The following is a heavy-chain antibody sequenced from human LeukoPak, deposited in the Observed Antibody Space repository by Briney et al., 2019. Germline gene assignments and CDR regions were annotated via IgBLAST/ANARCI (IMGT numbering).Heavy chain of an antibody. CDR3: TTGFGVVRVGGAPTPLSDFDY. J-gene: IGHJ4*02. V-gene: IGHV3-15*07. Sequence: PGGSLRLSCAASGFTFSNAWMNWVRQAPGKGLEWVGRIKSKTDGGTTDYAAPVKGRFTVSRDDSKNTLYLQMNSLKTEDTAVYYCTTGFGVVRVGGAPTPLSDFDYWGQGTLVTVSS. CDR1: GFTFSNAW. CDR2: IKSKTDGGTT. D-gene: IGHD1-26*01.